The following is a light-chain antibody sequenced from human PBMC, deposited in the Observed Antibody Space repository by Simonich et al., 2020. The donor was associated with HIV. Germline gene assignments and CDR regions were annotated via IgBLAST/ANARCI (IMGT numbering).Light chain of an antibody. CDR2: GN. Sequence: QSALTQEASVSGTVGQKVTLSCTGMSNNVGSYPVGWYQQISHGAPKTVMFGNSLPSGIPDRFSGSKSGTTASLTISGLQPEDEADYYCCSYAGSTTPLFGGGTKLTVL. J-gene: IGLJ2*01. CDR3: CSYAGSTTPL. CDR1: SNNVGSYP. V-gene: IGLV2-23*01.